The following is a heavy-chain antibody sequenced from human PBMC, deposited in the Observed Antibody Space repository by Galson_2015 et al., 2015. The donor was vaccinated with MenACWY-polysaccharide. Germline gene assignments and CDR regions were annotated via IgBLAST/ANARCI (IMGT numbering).Heavy chain of an antibody. J-gene: IGHJ4*02. CDR3: ARSEYYDSSGDY. D-gene: IGHD3-22*01. Sequence: SETLSLTCTVSGGSISSSSYYWGWIRQPPGKGLEWIGSIYYSGSTYYNPSLRSRVTISVDTSKNQFSLKLSSVTAADTAVYYCARSEYYDSSGDYWGQGTLVTVSS. CDR1: GGSISSSSYY. CDR2: IYYSGST. V-gene: IGHV4-39*07.